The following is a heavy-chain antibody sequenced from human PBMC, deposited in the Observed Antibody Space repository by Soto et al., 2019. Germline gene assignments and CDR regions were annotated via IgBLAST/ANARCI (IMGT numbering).Heavy chain of an antibody. CDR2: IWYDGSNK. CDR1: GFTFSSYG. Sequence: PGGSLRLSCAASGFTFSSYGIHWVRQAPGKGLEWVAVIWYDGSNKYYADSVKGRFTISRDSSKNTLYLQMNSLRAEDTAVYYCARENYDFWSGYSALPGYWAQGTLVTVSS. V-gene: IGHV3-33*01. J-gene: IGHJ4*02. D-gene: IGHD3-3*01. CDR3: ARENYDFWSGYSALPGY.